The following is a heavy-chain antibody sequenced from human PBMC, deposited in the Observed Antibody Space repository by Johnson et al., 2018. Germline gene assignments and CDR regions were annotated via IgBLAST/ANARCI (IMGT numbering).Heavy chain of an antibody. CDR1: GFTFSSYG. CDR3: AKDKEYYYESGGYYNAEYFQH. J-gene: IGHJ1*01. D-gene: IGHD3-22*01. V-gene: IGHV3-30*18. CDR2: ISYDGSKK. Sequence: QVQLVQSGGGVVQPGRSLRLSCAASGFTFSSYGMHWVRQAPGKGLEWVAVISYDGSKKYYADSVKGRFTISRDNSKNTWNLQMNSLRGEDTAVYYCAKDKEYYYESGGYYNAEYFQHWGQGTLVTVSS.